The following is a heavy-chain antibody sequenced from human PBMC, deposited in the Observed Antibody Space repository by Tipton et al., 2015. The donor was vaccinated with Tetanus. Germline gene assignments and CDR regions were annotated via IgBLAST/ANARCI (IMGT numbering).Heavy chain of an antibody. CDR3: ARGEDTYKSGSY. V-gene: IGHV4-34*01. CDR1: GGSFSGYY. D-gene: IGHD1-26*01. CDR2: IHPGGTA. J-gene: IGHJ4*02. Sequence: TLSLTCAVYGGSFSGYYWTWIRQPPGQGPEWIGEIHPGGTANSNPFLNSRVTISVDTSKNQFSLRLTSVTAADTAVYYCARGEDTYKSGSYWGRGTLVTVSS.